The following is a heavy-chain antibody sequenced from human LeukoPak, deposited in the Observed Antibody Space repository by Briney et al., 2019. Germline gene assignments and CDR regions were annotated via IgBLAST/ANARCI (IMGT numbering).Heavy chain of an antibody. Sequence: GASVKVSCKASGYTFTGYYMHWVRQAPGQGLEWMGWINPNSGGTNYAQKFQGWVTMTRDTSISTAYMELSRLRSEDTAVYYCARGYCSGGSCNVYGMDVWGQGTTVTVSS. CDR3: ARGYCSGGSCNVYGMDV. CDR2: INPNSGGT. D-gene: IGHD2-15*01. V-gene: IGHV1-2*04. J-gene: IGHJ6*02. CDR1: GYTFTGYY.